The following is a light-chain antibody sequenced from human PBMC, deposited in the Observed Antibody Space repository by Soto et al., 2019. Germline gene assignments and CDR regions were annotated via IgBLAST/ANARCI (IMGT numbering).Light chain of an antibody. CDR2: DVS. J-gene: IGLJ1*01. CDR1: SSDVDNYKY. Sequence: QSALTQPASVSGSPGQSITISCTGNSSDVDNYKYVSWFQQHPGKAPKLMIYDVSSRPSGVSNRFSGSKSGNTASLTISGLQPEDEADYYCASYRSSSTPNVFGTGTQLTVL. V-gene: IGLV2-14*01. CDR3: ASYRSSSTPNV.